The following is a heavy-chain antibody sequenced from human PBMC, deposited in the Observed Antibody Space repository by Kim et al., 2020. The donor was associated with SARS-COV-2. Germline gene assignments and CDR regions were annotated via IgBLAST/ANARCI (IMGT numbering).Heavy chain of an antibody. Sequence: GGSLRLFCAASGFTFDDYAMHWVRQAPGKGLEWVSGISWNSGSIGYADSVKGRFTISGDNAKNSLYLQMNSLRAEDTALYYCAVVYGSGSPRWYYYYGMDVWGQGTTVTVSS. D-gene: IGHD3-10*01. CDR3: AVVYGSGSPRWYYYYGMDV. CDR1: GFTFDDYA. V-gene: IGHV3-9*01. J-gene: IGHJ6*02. CDR2: ISWNSGSI.